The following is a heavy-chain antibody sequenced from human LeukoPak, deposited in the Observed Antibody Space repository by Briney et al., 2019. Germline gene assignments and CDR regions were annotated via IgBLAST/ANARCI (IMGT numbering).Heavy chain of an antibody. J-gene: IGHJ4*02. D-gene: IGHD3-22*01. CDR3: AKVEPYYYDSSGYYYEGPFDY. Sequence: PGGSLRLSCAASGFTFSSYAMSWVRQAPGKGLEWVSAISGSGVSTYYADSVKGRFTISRDNSKNTLYLQMNSLRAEDTAVYYCAKVEPYYYDSSGYYYEGPFDYWGQGTLVTVSS. CDR1: GFTFSSYA. V-gene: IGHV3-23*01. CDR2: ISGSGVST.